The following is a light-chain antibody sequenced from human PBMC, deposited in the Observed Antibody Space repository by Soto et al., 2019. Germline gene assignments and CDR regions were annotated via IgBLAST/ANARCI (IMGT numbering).Light chain of an antibody. Sequence: QSVLTQPPSASGTPGQRVTISCSGSSSNIGINAVNWYQQLPGTAPKLLMYDNNQRPSGVPDRVSGSKSGTSASLAISGLQSDHEADYYCASWDDSLNALLLATGLKVTVL. J-gene: IGLJ1*01. V-gene: IGLV1-44*01. CDR3: ASWDDSLNALL. CDR2: DNN. CDR1: SSNIGINA.